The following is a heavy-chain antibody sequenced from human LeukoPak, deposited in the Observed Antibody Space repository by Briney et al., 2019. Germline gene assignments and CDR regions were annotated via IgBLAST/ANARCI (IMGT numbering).Heavy chain of an antibody. D-gene: IGHD1-26*01. CDR2: ISSSGSTI. V-gene: IGHV3-11*04. CDR3: ARAYSGSYYAPIDY. Sequence: GGSLRLSCAASGFTFSDYYMSWIRQAPGKGLEWVSYISSSGSTIYYADSVKGRFTISRDNSKNTLYLQMNSLRAEDTAVYYCARAYSGSYYAPIDYWGQGTLVTVSS. CDR1: GFTFSDYY. J-gene: IGHJ4*02.